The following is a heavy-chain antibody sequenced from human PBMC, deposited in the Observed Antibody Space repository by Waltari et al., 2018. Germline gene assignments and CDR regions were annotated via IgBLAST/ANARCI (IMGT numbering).Heavy chain of an antibody. V-gene: IGHV1-8*01. D-gene: IGHD3-9*01. CDR2: MNPNSGNT. CDR3: AINTILTRPPNAFDI. CDR1: GYTFTSYD. J-gene: IGHJ3*02. Sequence: QVQLVQSGAEVKKPGASVKVSCKASGYTFTSYDINWVRQATGQGLEWMGWMNPNSGNTGYAQKFQGRVTMTRNTDIRTAYMELSSLRSEDTAVYYCAINTILTRPPNAFDIWGQGTMVTVSS.